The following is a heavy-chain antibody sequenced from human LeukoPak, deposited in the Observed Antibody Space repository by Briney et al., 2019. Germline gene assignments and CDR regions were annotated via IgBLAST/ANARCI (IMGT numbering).Heavy chain of an antibody. Sequence: SETLSLTCTVSGGSISSSSYYWGWIRQPPGKGLEWIVSIYYSGSTYYNPSLKSRVTISVDTSKNQFSLKLSSVTAADTAVYYCARGRLHGYYYDSSGVYVDYWGQGTLVTVSS. D-gene: IGHD3-22*01. J-gene: IGHJ4*02. V-gene: IGHV4-39*01. CDR2: IYYSGST. CDR3: ARGRLHGYYYDSSGVYVDY. CDR1: GGSISSSSYY.